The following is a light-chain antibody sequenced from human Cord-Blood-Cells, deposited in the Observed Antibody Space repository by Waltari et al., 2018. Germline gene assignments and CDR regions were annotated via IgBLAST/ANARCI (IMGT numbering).Light chain of an antibody. CDR3: SSYTSSSTLVV. J-gene: IGLJ2*01. V-gene: IGLV2-14*01. CDR1: SSDAGGYNY. CDR2: DVS. Sequence: QSALTQPASVSGSPGQSTTIPCTGTSSDAGGYNYVSWYQQHPGKAPKLMIYDVSNRPSGVSNRVSGSKSGNTASLTISGLQAEDEADYYCSSYTSSSTLVVFGGGTKLTVL.